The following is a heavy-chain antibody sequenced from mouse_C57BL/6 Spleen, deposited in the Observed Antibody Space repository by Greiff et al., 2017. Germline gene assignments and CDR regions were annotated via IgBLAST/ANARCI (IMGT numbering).Heavy chain of an antibody. CDR2: IDPSDSET. J-gene: IGHJ2*01. V-gene: IGHV1-52*01. Sequence: QVQLQQPGAELVRPGSSVKLSCKASGYTFTSYWMHWVKQRPIQGLEWIGNIDPSDSETHYNQKFKDKATLTVDKSSSTAYMQLSSLTSEDSAVYYCARGGYDYDEYLDDWGQGTNLTVSS. CDR3: ARGGYDYDEYLDD. D-gene: IGHD2-4*01. CDR1: GYTFTSYW.